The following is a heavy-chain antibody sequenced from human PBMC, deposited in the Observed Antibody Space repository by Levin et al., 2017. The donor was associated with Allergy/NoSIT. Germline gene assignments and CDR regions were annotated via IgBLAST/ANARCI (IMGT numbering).Heavy chain of an antibody. D-gene: IGHD2-2*01. Sequence: GESLKISCAASGFMFSTYGMHWVRQAPGKGLEWVAVIWYDGSNKYYADSVKGRFTISRDNSKNTLYLQMNSLRAEDTAVYYCTRDRGTGFCSSTSCPIGDYWGQGTLVTVSS. V-gene: IGHV3-33*01. CDR3: TRDRGTGFCSSTSCPIGDY. J-gene: IGHJ4*02. CDR2: IWYDGSNK. CDR1: GFMFSTYG.